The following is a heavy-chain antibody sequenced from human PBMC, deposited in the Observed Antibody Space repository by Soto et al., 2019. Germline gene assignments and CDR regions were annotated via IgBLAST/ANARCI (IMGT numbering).Heavy chain of an antibody. CDR2: INSDGSST. CDR3: ARVECTNGVCYTDYYYYYMDV. D-gene: IGHD2-8*01. J-gene: IGHJ6*03. Sequence: GGSLRLSCAASGFTFSSYWMHWVRQAPGKGLVWVSRINSDGSSTSYADSVKGRFTISRDNAKKTLYLQMNGLRAEDTAVYYCARVECTNGVCYTDYYYYYMDVWGKGTTVTVSS. CDR1: GFTFSSYW. V-gene: IGHV3-74*01.